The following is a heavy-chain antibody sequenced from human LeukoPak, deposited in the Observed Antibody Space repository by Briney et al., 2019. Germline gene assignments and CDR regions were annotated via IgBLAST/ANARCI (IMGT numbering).Heavy chain of an antibody. CDR3: ARVEYCSSTSCYPSAFDI. J-gene: IGHJ3*02. CDR2: INHSGST. Sequence: PSETLSLTCAVYGGSFSGYYWSWIRQPPGKGLEWIGEINHSGSTSYNPSLKSRVTISVDTSKNQFPLELSSVTAADTAVYYCARVEYCSSTSCYPSAFDIWGQGTMVTVSS. CDR1: GGSFSGYY. V-gene: IGHV4-34*01. D-gene: IGHD2-2*01.